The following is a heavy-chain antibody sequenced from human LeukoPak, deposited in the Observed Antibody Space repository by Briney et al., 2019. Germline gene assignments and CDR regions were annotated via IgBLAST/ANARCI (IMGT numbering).Heavy chain of an antibody. D-gene: IGHD3-22*01. CDR1: GFTFDDYA. CDR2: ISGDGGST. CDR3: AKEDSGNYYDSSGYYAFDY. Sequence: GGSLRLCCAASGFTFDDYAMHWVRQAPGKGLEWVSLISGDGGSTYYADSVKGRFTISRDNSKNSLYLQMNSLRTEDTALYYCAKEDSGNYYDSSGYYAFDYWGQGTLVTVSS. J-gene: IGHJ4*02. V-gene: IGHV3-43*02.